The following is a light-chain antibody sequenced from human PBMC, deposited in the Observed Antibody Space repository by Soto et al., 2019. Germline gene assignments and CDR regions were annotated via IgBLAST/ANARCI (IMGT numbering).Light chain of an antibody. Sequence: EIVLTQSPATLSLSPGEGATLSCRASQSVSSYLAWYQQKPGQAPRLLLYAASYRATGIPARFSGSGSGTDFTLTTSSLEPEEFAVYYCHQRSNWPRTFGQGTKVESK. CDR3: HQRSNWPRT. CDR1: QSVSSY. V-gene: IGKV3-11*01. J-gene: IGKJ1*01. CDR2: AAS.